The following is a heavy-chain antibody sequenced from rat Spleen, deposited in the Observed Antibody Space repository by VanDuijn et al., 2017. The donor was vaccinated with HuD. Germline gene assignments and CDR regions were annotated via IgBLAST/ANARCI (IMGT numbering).Heavy chain of an antibody. Sequence: EVHLVESGGGLVQPGRSLQLSCAASEFSFSSFAMAWVRQAPKKGLEWVATISHDDPNTYYRDSVKGRFTIFRNNAKSTLFLQMDSMRSKDTATYYCTRHGIPLYSSGEEWFPYWGQGTLVAVSS. V-gene: IGHV5-7*01. CDR1: EFSFSSFA. J-gene: IGHJ3*01. D-gene: IGHD1-2*01. CDR3: TRHGIPLYSSGEEWFPY. CDR2: ISHDDPNT.